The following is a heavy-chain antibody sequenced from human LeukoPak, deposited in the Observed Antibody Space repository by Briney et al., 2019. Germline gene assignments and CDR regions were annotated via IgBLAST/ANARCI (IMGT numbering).Heavy chain of an antibody. J-gene: IGHJ6*02. D-gene: IGHD6-13*01. CDR2: ISAYNGNT. V-gene: IGHV1-18*01. Sequence: ASVKVSCKASGYTFTSYGISWVRQAPGQGLEWMGWISAYNGNTNYAQKLQGRVTITADESTSTAYMELSSLRSEDTAVYYCARVNRIRYSSSWYRPGAPVPYYYYGMDVWGQGTTVTVSS. CDR1: GYTFTSYG. CDR3: ARVNRIRYSSSWYRPGAPVPYYYYGMDV.